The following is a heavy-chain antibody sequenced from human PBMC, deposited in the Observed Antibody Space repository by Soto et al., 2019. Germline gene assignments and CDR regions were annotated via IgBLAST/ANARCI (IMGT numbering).Heavy chain of an antibody. CDR2: IYYSGST. Sequence: SETLSLTCTVSGGSISSGDYYWSWIRQPPGKGLEWIGYIYYSGSTYYNPSLKSRVTISVDTSKDQFSLKLSSVTAADTAVYYCASSINYYDSSGYPNGFDYWGQGTLVTVSS. J-gene: IGHJ4*02. V-gene: IGHV4-30-4*01. CDR3: ASSINYYDSSGYPNGFDY. CDR1: GGSISSGDYY. D-gene: IGHD3-22*01.